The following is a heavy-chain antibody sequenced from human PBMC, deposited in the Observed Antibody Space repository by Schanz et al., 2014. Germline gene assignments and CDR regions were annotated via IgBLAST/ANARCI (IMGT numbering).Heavy chain of an antibody. D-gene: IGHD6-13*01. CDR2: INVYNGDT. V-gene: IGHV1-18*04. Sequence: QVQLVQSGREVKKPGASVKVSCKASGYTFPSYGISWVRQAPGQGLEWMGWINVYNGDTKFAKTFQDRVTLTTDTSTSPAYMELTRLRSDDTAVYYCARNIIATARAYDIWGQGTMVTVSS. CDR1: GYTFPSYG. J-gene: IGHJ3*02. CDR3: ARNIIATARAYDI.